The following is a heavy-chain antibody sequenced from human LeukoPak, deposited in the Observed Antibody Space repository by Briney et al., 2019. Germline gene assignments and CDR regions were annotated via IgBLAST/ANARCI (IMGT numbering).Heavy chain of an antibody. CDR2: INPSGGST. V-gene: IGHV1-46*01. CDR3: ARAHSSGWYYSYYGMDV. Sequence: GASVKVSCKASGYTFTSYYMHWVRQAPGQGLEWMGIINPSGGSTSYAQKFQGRVTMTRDTSTSTVYMELSSLRSEDTAVYYCARAHSSGWYYSYYGMDVWGQGTTVTVSS. J-gene: IGHJ6*02. D-gene: IGHD6-19*01. CDR1: GYTFTSYY.